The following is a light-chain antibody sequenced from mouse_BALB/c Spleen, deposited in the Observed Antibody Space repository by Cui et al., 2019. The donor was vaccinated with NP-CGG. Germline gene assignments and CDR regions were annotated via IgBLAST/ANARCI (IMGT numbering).Light chain of an antibody. CDR3: ALWYSNHWV. CDR2: GTN. Sequence: VTNSSAVTTSPGETVTLTCRSSTGAVTTTNYANLVQEKPDHLFTGLIGGTNNRVPGVPARFSGSMIGDKAALTITGAQTEDEAIYFCALWYSNHWVFGGGTKLTVL. CDR1: TGAVTTTNY. V-gene: IGLV1*01. J-gene: IGLJ1*01.